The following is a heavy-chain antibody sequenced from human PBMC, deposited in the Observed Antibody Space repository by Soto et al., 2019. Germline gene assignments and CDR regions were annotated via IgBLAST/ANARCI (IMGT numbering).Heavy chain of an antibody. CDR2: INPGEGTT. V-gene: IGHV1-46*01. D-gene: IGHD2-21*02. CDR3: AADRTYCGGDCYVD. Sequence: ASVKVSCKASGYTFIEFFIYWVRQAPGQGLEWMGIINPGEGTTRFAEKFQDRITMTADTSTSTAYMELSSLRSEDTAVYYCAADRTYCGGDCYVDWGQGTLVTVSS. J-gene: IGHJ4*02. CDR1: GYTFIEFF.